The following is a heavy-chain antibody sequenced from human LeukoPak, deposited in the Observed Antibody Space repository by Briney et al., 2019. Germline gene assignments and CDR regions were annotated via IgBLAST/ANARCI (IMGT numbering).Heavy chain of an antibody. CDR2: KRYDGSNK. Sequence: GGSLRLSCAASGFTFSSYGMHWVRQAPGKGLEWVAFKRYDGSNKYYADSVKGRFTISRDNSKNTLYLQMNSLRAEDTAVYYCAKDGPLYYYYMDVWGKGTTVTVSS. V-gene: IGHV3-30*02. CDR1: GFTFSSYG. CDR3: AKDGPLYYYYMDV. J-gene: IGHJ6*03.